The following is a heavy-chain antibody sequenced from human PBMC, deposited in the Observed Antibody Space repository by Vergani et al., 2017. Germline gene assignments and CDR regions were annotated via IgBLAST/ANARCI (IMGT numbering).Heavy chain of an antibody. Sequence: QVRLQESGPGLVKPSETLSLTCSVSGVSMSGYHWSLIRQPPGKELEWIGYMYHSGSTNYNPSLETRVTISGDTSKNQFYLKLNSVTAADTAVYYCARGSDYGDFYYDMDVLGRGTMVTISS. CDR1: GVSMSGYH. D-gene: IGHD4-17*01. J-gene: IGHJ6*03. V-gene: IGHV4-59*01. CDR3: ARGSDYGDFYYDMDV. CDR2: MYHSGST.